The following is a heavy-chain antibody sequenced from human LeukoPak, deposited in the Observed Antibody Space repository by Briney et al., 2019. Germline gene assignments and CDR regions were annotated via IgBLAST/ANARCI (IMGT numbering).Heavy chain of an antibody. CDR1: GYTFTSYG. D-gene: IGHD2-15*01. V-gene: IGHV1-18*01. CDR2: ISGYNGNT. Sequence: ATVKVSCKASGYTFTSYGIRWVRQAPGQGLEWMGWISGYNGNTNYAQKLQGRVTMTTDTSTSTAYMELRSLRSDDTAVYYCALLGYCSGGNCYPIDYWGQGTLVTVSS. J-gene: IGHJ4*02. CDR3: ALLGYCSGGNCYPIDY.